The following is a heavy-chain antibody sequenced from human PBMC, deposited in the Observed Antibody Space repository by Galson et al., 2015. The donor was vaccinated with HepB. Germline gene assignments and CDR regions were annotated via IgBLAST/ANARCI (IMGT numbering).Heavy chain of an antibody. D-gene: IGHD2-2*01. CDR2: INHSGST. CDR1: GGSFSDCY. V-gene: IGHV4-34*01. CDR3: ARWPWTYCSSTSCYSYYGMDV. J-gene: IGHJ6*02. Sequence: ETLSLTCAVYGGSFSDCYWSWIRQPPGKGLEWIGEINHSGSTNYNPSLKSRVTISVDTSKKQFSLELSSVTAADTAVYYCARWPWTYCSSTSCYSYYGMDVWGQGPRSPSP.